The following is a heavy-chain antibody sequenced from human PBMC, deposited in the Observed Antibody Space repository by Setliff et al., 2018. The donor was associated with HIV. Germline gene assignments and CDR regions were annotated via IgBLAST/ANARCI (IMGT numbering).Heavy chain of an antibody. CDR1: GLSFDDYA. J-gene: IGHJ4*02. Sequence: GGSLRLSCTASGLSFDDYALTWVRQAPGKGLEWVGFIRSKSIGGTTDYGASVKGRFTISRDDSKTIAYLQMNSLRAEDTAVYYCASRSDYWGQGTLVTVSS. V-gene: IGHV3-49*04. CDR2: IRSKSIGGTT. CDR3: ASRSDY.